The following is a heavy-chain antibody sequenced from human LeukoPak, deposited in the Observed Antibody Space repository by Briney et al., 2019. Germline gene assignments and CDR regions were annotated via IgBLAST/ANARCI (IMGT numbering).Heavy chain of an antibody. CDR3: ARGNYGSGSYSPDY. CDR1: GFTFSSYA. J-gene: IGHJ4*02. Sequence: GGSLRLSCAASGFTFSSYAMHWVRQAPGKGLEWVAVISYDGSNKYYADSVKGRFTISRDNAKNSLYLQMNSLRAEDTAVYYCARGNYGSGSYSPDYWGQGTLVTVSS. D-gene: IGHD3-10*01. CDR2: ISYDGSNK. V-gene: IGHV3-30*04.